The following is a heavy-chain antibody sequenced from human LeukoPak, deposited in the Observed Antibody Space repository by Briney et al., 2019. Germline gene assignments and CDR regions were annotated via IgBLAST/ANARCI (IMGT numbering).Heavy chain of an antibody. CDR1: GYTFTSYA. V-gene: IGHV1-69*06. CDR2: IIPIFGTA. CDR3: ARGRPTTSIAAAGVNWFDP. D-gene: IGHD6-13*01. J-gene: IGHJ5*02. Sequence: SVKVSCKASGYTFTSYAISWVRQAPGQGLEWMGGIIPIFGTANYAQKFQGRVTITADKSTSTAYMELSSLRSEDTAVYYCARGRPTTSIAAAGVNWFDPWGQGTLVTVSS.